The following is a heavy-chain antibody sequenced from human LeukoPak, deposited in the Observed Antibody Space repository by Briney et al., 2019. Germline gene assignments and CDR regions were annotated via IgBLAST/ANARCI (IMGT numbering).Heavy chain of an antibody. CDR2: ISYDGSNK. V-gene: IGHV3-30-3*01. J-gene: IGHJ4*02. D-gene: IGHD6-13*01. CDR1: GFTFSSYA. CDR3: AKDARSSWSPYYFDY. Sequence: PGGSLRLSCAASGFTFSSYAMHWVRQAPGKGLEWVAVISYDGSNKYYADSVKGRFTISRDNSKNTLYLQMNSLRAEDTAVYYCAKDARSSWSPYYFDYWGQGTLVTVSS.